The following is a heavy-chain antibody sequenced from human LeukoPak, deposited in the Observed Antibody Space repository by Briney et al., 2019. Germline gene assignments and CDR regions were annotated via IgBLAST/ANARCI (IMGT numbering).Heavy chain of an antibody. CDR1: GGSTSSYY. V-gene: IGHV4-59*01. J-gene: IGHJ4*02. D-gene: IGHD4-11*01. CDR2: IYYSGST. CDR3: ARLRGNYFPDY. Sequence: SETLSLTCAVSGGSTSSYYWTWIRQPPGKGLEWIGYIYYSGSTNYNPSLKSRVAISVDTSKNQFSLKLSSVTAADTAVYYCARLRGNYFPDYWAREPWSPSPQ.